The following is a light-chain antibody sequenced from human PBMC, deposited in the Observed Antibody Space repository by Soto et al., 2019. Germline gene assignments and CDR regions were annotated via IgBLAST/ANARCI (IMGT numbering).Light chain of an antibody. CDR3: QQYGSSPWT. J-gene: IGKJ1*01. CDR2: GAS. Sequence: EILLTQSPGTLCLSPGERTTLSCRASQSVSSNYLAWYQQKPGQAPRPLIYGASSRATGIPDRFSGSGAGTDFTLTISRLESEDFAVYYCQQYGSSPWTFGQGTKVDIK. V-gene: IGKV3-20*01. CDR1: QSVSSNY.